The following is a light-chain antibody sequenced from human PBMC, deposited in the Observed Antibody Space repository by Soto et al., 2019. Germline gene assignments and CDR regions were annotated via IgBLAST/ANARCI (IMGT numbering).Light chain of an antibody. CDR2: EVT. J-gene: IGLJ1*01. CDR1: SSDVGGYNY. CDR3: GSLGAGNNFV. V-gene: IGLV2-8*01. Sequence: QSALTQPPSASGSPGQSVTISCTGSSSDVGGYNYVSWYQHHPGRAPRLMIYEVTKRPSGVSNRFSGSKSGNTASLTVSGLQAEDEADYFCGSLGAGNNFVFGPGTKLTVL.